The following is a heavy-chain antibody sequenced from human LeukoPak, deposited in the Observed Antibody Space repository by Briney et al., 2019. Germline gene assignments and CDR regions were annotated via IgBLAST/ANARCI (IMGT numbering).Heavy chain of an antibody. Sequence: SETLSLTCTVSGYSISSGYYWGWIRQPPGKGLEWIGSFYHSGSTYYNPSLKSRVTISVDTSKNQFSLKLSSVTAADTAVYYCARAKSYYDILTGYSPWGQGTLVTVSS. V-gene: IGHV4-38-2*02. D-gene: IGHD3-9*01. CDR2: FYHSGST. J-gene: IGHJ5*02. CDR1: GYSISSGYY. CDR3: ARAKSYYDILTGYSP.